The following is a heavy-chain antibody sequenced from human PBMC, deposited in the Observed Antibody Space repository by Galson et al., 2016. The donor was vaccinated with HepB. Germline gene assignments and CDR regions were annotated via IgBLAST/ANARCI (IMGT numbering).Heavy chain of an antibody. V-gene: IGHV3-30-3*01. CDR1: GFTFSSYA. D-gene: IGHD3-22*01. J-gene: IGHJ6*03. Sequence: SLRLSCAASGFTFSSYAMHWVRQAPGKGLEWVAVISYDGSSKYYADSVKGRFTISRDKSKNTLYLQMNSLRPEDTAVYYCARDADYYDSSGDYYPGYHYYMDVWGKGTTVTVS. CDR3: ARDADYYDSSGDYYPGYHYYMDV. CDR2: ISYDGSSK.